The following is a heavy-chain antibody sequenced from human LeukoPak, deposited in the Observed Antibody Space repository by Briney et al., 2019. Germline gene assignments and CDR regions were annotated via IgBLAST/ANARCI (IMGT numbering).Heavy chain of an antibody. J-gene: IGHJ4*02. CDR2: IYHSGST. Sequence: SETLSLTCAVYGGSFSGYYWSWIRQPPGKGLEWIGYIYHSGSTNYNPSLKSRVTISVDTSKNQFSLKLSSVTAADTAVYYCARDRRGYDFYYFDYWGQGTLVTVSS. CDR1: GGSFSGYY. V-gene: IGHV4-34*01. CDR3: ARDRRGYDFYYFDY. D-gene: IGHD5-12*01.